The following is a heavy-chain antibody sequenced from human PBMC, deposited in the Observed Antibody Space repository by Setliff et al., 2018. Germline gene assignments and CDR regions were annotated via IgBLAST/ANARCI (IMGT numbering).Heavy chain of an antibody. CDR2: INPHASEK. CDR3: FGAGTCSY. J-gene: IGHJ4*02. V-gene: IGHV3-7*01. CDR1: GFSYSNCW. Sequence: GGSLSLSCTASGFSYSNCWVSWVRQAPGKGLEWLASINPHASEKYYVDSVKGRFTISRDNAKNSLSLQMNSLRTEDTAVYYCFGAGTCSYWGQGTLVTVSS. D-gene: IGHD3-10*01.